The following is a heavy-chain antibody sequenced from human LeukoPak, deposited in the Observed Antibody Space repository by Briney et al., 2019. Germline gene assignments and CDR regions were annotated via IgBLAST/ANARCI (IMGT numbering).Heavy chain of an antibody. D-gene: IGHD5-12*01. CDR2: IDPNSGGT. CDR3: ARDLRAATEIY. V-gene: IGHV1-2*02. J-gene: IGHJ4*02. Sequence: ASVKVSCKASGYSITGYYMHWVRQAPGQGLEWMGWIDPNSGGTEYAQKFQGSVTMTRDTSISTAYMELSSLRSDDTAMYYCARDLRAATEIYWGQGTLVTVSS. CDR1: GYSITGYY.